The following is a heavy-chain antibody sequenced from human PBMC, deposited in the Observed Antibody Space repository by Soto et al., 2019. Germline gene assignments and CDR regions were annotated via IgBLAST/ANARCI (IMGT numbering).Heavy chain of an antibody. CDR2: IVVGSGNT. CDR3: AADARVGYYYDSSGYNYYYYGMDV. D-gene: IGHD3-22*01. V-gene: IGHV1-58*01. J-gene: IGHJ6*02. Sequence: ASVKVSCKASGFTFTSSAVQWVRQARGQRLEWIGWIVVGSGNTNYAQKFQERVTITRDMSTSTAYMELSSLRSEDTAVYYCAADARVGYYYDSSGYNYYYYGMDVWGQGTTVTVSS. CDR1: GFTFTSSA.